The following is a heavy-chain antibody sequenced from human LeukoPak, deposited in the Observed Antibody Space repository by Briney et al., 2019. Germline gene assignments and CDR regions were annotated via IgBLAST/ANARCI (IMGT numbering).Heavy chain of an antibody. CDR3: ARDPVGYCSSTSCSGWANWFDP. J-gene: IGHJ5*02. CDR2: ISAYNGNT. Sequence: ASVKVSCKASGYTFTSYGISWVRQAPGQGLEWMGWISAYNGNTNYAQKLQGRVTMTTDTSTSTACMELRSLRSDDTAVYYCARDPVGYCSSTSCSGWANWFDPWGQGTLVTVSS. D-gene: IGHD2-2*01. CDR1: GYTFTSYG. V-gene: IGHV1-18*01.